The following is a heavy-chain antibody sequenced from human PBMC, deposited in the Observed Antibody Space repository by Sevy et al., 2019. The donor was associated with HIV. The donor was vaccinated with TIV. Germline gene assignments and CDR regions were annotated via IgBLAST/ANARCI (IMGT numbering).Heavy chain of an antibody. J-gene: IGHJ3*02. CDR2: MNPNSGAT. CDR1: GYTFTTYD. CDR3: ARGDPDSDPSGDDAFDI. D-gene: IGHD1-26*01. V-gene: IGHV1-8*03. Sequence: ASVKVSCKASGYTFTTYDINWVLQATGQGLEWMGWMNPNSGATGYAQNFQGRVTITGNTSISTAYLELSSLKSEDTAVYFCARGDPDSDPSGDDAFDIWGRGTMVTVSS.